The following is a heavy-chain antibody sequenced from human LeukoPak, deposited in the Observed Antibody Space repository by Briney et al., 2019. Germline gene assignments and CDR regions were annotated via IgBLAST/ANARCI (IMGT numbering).Heavy chain of an antibody. J-gene: IGHJ5*02. V-gene: IGHV3-21*01. D-gene: IGHD6-19*01. Sequence: GGSLRLSRSASGFTFSTCSMNGVRQARGKGLEGGSSISTGRTYIFYGDSVKGRFTISRDNADNSLYLQMNSLRAEDTAVYYCARTRDSSGCFDLWGQGTLVTVSS. CDR1: GFTFSTCS. CDR3: ARTRDSSGCFDL. CDR2: ISTGRTYI.